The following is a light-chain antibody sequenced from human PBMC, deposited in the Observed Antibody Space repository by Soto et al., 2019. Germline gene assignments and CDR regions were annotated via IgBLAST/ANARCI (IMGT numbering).Light chain of an antibody. Sequence: EIVMTQSPATPSVSPGERATLSCRASQSVSSNLAWYQQKPGQAPRLLIYGASTRATGIPARFSGSGSGTDVTLTISSLQSEDFAVYYCQQYDYWPRTFGQGTKVDIK. J-gene: IGKJ1*01. CDR3: QQYDYWPRT. CDR2: GAS. V-gene: IGKV3-15*01. CDR1: QSVSSN.